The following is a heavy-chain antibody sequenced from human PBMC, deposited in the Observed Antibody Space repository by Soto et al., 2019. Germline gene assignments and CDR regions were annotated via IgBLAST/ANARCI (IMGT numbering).Heavy chain of an antibody. CDR1: GFSFSSYG. Sequence: PGGSLRLSCEASGFSFSSYGMHWVRQAPGMGLEWVAVISWDGVAQYYADSVKGRFTISRDNSQSTLYLQMNSLRTEDTAIYYCAKETIQVGGPNYFDYWGQGARVTVSS. J-gene: IGHJ4*02. D-gene: IGHD1-1*01. CDR3: AKETIQVGGPNYFDY. CDR2: ISWDGVAQ. V-gene: IGHV3-30*18.